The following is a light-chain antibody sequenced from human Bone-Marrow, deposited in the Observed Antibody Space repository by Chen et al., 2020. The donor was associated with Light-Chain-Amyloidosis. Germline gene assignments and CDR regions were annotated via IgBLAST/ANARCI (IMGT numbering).Light chain of an antibody. CDR3: QSADSSGTYEVI. J-gene: IGLJ2*01. CDR2: RDT. Sequence: SDELTQPPSVSVSPGQTPRITCSGDDLPTKYAYWYQQKPGQAPVLGIHRDTERPSGISERFSGSSSGTTATLTISGVQAEDEADYHCQSADSSGTYEVIFGGGTKLTVL. V-gene: IGLV3-25*03. CDR1: DLPTKY.